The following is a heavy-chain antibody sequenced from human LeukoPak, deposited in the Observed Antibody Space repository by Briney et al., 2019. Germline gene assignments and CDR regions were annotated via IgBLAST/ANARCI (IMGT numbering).Heavy chain of an antibody. CDR3: ARVEARYYFDY. CDR2: IYYSGST. V-gene: IGHV4-30-4*01. Sequence: SETLPLTCTVSGDSISNYYWSWIRQPPGKGLEWIGYIYYSGSTYYNPSLKSRVTISVDTSKNQFSLKLSSVTAADTAVYYCARVEARYYFDYWGQGTLVTVSS. D-gene: IGHD1-26*01. J-gene: IGHJ4*02. CDR1: GDSISNYY.